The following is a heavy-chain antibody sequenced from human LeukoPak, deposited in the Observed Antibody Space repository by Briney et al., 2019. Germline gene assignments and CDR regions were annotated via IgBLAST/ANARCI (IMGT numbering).Heavy chain of an antibody. CDR2: IYYSGST. CDR3: ARAYCSGGSCYPGGGDDAFDI. D-gene: IGHD2-15*01. Sequence: SETLSLTCTVSGGSISSYYWSWIRQPPGKGPEGIGYIYYSGSTNYNPSLKSRVTISVDTSQNQFSLKLSSVPAADTAVYYCARAYCSGGSCYPGGGDDAFDIWGQGTMVTVSS. CDR1: GGSISSYY. V-gene: IGHV4-59*01. J-gene: IGHJ3*02.